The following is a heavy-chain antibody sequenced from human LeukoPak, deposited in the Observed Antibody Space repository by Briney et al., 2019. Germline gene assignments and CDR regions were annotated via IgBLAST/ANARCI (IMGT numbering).Heavy chain of an antibody. J-gene: IGHJ3*02. CDR3: ARDSSSWYEDAFDI. CDR1: GGSISSYY. CDR2: IDTSGST. V-gene: IGHV4-4*07. Sequence: SETLSLTCTVSGGSISSYYWTWIRQPAGKGLEWIGRIDTSGSTNYNPSLKSRVTMSVDTSKNKFSLKLSSVTAADTAVHYCARDSSSWYEDAFDIWGQGTMVTVSS. D-gene: IGHD6-13*01.